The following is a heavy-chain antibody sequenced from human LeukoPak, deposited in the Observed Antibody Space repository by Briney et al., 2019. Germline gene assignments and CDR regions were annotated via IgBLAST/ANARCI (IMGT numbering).Heavy chain of an antibody. V-gene: IGHV3-74*01. D-gene: IGHD2-21*01. CDR3: ARDPRGDRWAFDY. CDR1: GFTFSSYW. J-gene: IGHJ4*02. Sequence: GGSLRLSCAASGFTFSSYWMHWVRQAPGKGLVWVSRINSDGSSTSYADSVKGRFTTSRDNAKNTLYLQMNSLRAEDTAVYYCARDPRGDRWAFDYWDQGTLVTVSS. CDR2: INSDGSST.